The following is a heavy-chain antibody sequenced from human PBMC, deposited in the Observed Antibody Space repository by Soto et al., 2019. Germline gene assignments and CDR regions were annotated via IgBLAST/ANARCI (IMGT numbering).Heavy chain of an antibody. D-gene: IGHD1-26*01. V-gene: IGHV4-4*02. Sequence: QVHLQESGPGLVRPSGTLSLTCAVSGASISSTTSGNWWSWVRQPPGKGLEWIGEIYHSGSTNYNPSLKSRVTMSVDKSKNQFSLKLNSVTAADTAVYFCARMVGATLVDFWGQGTLVTVSS. CDR2: IYHSGST. J-gene: IGHJ4*02. CDR1: GASISSTTSGNW. CDR3: ARMVGATLVDF.